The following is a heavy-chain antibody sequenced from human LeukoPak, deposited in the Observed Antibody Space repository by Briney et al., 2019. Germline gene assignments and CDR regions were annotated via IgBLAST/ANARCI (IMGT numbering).Heavy chain of an antibody. D-gene: IGHD3-10*01. CDR3: ARDITMVRGAIRYFDY. CDR2: ISSSSSYI. Sequence: GALRLSCAASGFTFSSYSMNWVRQAPGKGLEWVSSISSSSSYIYYADSVKGRFTISRDNAKNSLYLQMNSLRAEDTAVYYCARDITMVRGAIRYFDYWGQGTLVTVSS. V-gene: IGHV3-21*01. CDR1: GFTFSSYS. J-gene: IGHJ4*02.